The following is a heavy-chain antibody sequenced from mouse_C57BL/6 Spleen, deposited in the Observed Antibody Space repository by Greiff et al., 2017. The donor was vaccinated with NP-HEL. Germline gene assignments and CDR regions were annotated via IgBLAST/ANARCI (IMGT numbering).Heavy chain of an antibody. CDR1: GYAFSSYW. CDR3: ARRVLITLDY. Sequence: QVQLQQSGAELVKPGASVKISCKASGYAFSSYWMNWVKQRPGKGLEWIGQIYPGDGDTNYNGKFKGKATLTADKSSSTAYMQLSSMPSEDSAVYFCARRVLITLDYWGQGTTLTVSS. J-gene: IGHJ2*01. CDR2: IYPGDGDT. V-gene: IGHV1-80*01. D-gene: IGHD1-1*01.